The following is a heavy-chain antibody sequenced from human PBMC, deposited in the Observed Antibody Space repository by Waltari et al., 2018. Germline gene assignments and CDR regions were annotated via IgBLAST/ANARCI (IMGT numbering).Heavy chain of an antibody. V-gene: IGHV1-69*05. Sequence: QVQLLQSGAEVKKPGSPVKVSCKAPGRPLSSYAIRWVRHAPGQGIAWMGGIIPILGTANYAQKFQGRVTITTDESTSTAYMELSSLRSEDTAVYYCARTKYHYDYIWGSYRYLLDYWGQGTLVTVSS. CDR2: IIPILGTA. D-gene: IGHD3-16*02. CDR3: ARTKYHYDYIWGSYRYLLDY. J-gene: IGHJ4*02. CDR1: GRPLSSYA.